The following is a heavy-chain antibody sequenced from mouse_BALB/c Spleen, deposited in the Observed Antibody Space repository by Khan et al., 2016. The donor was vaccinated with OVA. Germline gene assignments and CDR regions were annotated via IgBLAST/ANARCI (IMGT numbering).Heavy chain of an antibody. V-gene: IGHV5-6*01. CDR2: VSTGGSYT. Sequence: EVELVESGGDLVKPGGSLKLSCAASGFTFSTYGMSWVRQTPDKRLEWVATVSTGGSYTYYPDSVKGRFTISRDNAKNTLYLQMSGPKSEDTAVFYGTRLAYYYDSEGFAYWGQGTLVTVSA. J-gene: IGHJ3*01. D-gene: IGHD1-1*01. CDR1: GFTFSTYG. CDR3: TRLAYYYDSEGFAY.